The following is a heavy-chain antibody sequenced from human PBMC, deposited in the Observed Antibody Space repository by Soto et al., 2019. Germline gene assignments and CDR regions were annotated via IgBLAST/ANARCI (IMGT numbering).Heavy chain of an antibody. J-gene: IGHJ5*02. Sequence: QVHLQESGPGLVKPSGTLSLTCTVSGASISSSNWWSWVRQPPGKGLEWIGEIYHRGSTNYNPSLESRVTISVDKSKNQFSVNLTSVTAADTAMYSCARKDRYGGFDPWGQGTLVTVSS. CDR3: ARKDRYGGFDP. CDR1: GASISSSNW. V-gene: IGHV4-4*02. CDR2: IYHRGST. D-gene: IGHD4-17*01.